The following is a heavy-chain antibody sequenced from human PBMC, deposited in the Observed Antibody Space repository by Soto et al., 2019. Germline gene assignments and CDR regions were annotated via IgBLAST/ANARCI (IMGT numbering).Heavy chain of an antibody. CDR3: ARHRPPYGSGSPTYDY. Sequence: PSETLSLTCTVSGGSISRYYWSWIRQPPGKGLEWVWYIYDSGSTNYNPSLKRRVTTSADTSKNHSSLKLSSVTAADTAVYYCARHRPPYGSGSPTYDYWGQGTMVTVSS. V-gene: IGHV4-59*01. CDR2: IYDSGST. J-gene: IGHJ4*02. CDR1: GGSISRYY. D-gene: IGHD3-10*01.